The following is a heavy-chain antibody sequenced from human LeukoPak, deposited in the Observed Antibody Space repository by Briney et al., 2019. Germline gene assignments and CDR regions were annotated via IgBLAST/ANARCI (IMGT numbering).Heavy chain of an antibody. D-gene: IGHD1-26*01. Sequence: GGSLRLSCAASGFTFSSYSMNWVRQAPGKGLEWVSSISSSSSYIYYADSVKGRFTISRDNAKNSLYLQMNSLRAEDTAVYYCARTRVGATTVFLVWGQRTLVTVSS. CDR3: ARTRVGATTVFLV. J-gene: IGHJ4*02. V-gene: IGHV3-21*01. CDR2: ISSSSSYI. CDR1: GFTFSSYS.